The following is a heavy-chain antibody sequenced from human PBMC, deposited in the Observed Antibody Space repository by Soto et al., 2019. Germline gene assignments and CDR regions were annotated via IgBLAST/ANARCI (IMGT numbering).Heavy chain of an antibody. J-gene: IGHJ4*02. V-gene: IGHV4-30-2*01. CDR1: GGSISSGGYS. CDR3: ARAPRGYDSSGYYYPD. D-gene: IGHD3-22*01. Sequence: SETLSLTCAVSGGSISSGGYSWSWIRQPPGKGLEWIGYIYHSGSTYYNPSLKSRVTISVDRSKNQFSLKLSSVTAADTAVYYCARAPRGYDSSGYYYPDWGQGTLFTVSS. CDR2: IYHSGST.